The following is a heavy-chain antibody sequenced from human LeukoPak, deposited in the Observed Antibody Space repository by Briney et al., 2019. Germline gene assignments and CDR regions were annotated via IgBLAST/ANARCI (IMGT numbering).Heavy chain of an antibody. D-gene: IGHD5-12*01. CDR2: IYYSGST. J-gene: IGHJ3*02. CDR1: GGSISSGDYY. CDR3: ARACGWGAFDI. V-gene: IGHV4-30-4*01. Sequence: SETLSLTCTVSGGSISSGDYYWSWIRQPPGKGLEWIGYIYYSGSTYYNPSLKSRVTISVDTSKNQFSLKLSSVTAADTAVYYCARACGWGAFDIWGQGTMVTVSS.